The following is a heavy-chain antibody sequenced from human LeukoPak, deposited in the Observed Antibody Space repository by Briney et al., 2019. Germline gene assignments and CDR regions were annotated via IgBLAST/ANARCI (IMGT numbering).Heavy chain of an antibody. J-gene: IGHJ4*02. CDR3: ARVSRHNFGSFDY. Sequence: GGSLRLSCAASGFTVSTNYMSWVRQAPGKGLEWVSLISGGGDTHYVDSVKGRFTISRDNAKNSLYLQMNSLRAEDTAVYYCARVSRHNFGSFDYWGQGTLVTVSS. V-gene: IGHV3-66*01. D-gene: IGHD1-1*01. CDR1: GFTVSTNY. CDR2: ISGGGDT.